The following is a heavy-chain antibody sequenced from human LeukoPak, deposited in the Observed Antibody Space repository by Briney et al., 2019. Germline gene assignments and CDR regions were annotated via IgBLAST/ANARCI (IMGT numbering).Heavy chain of an antibody. V-gene: IGHV3-74*03. D-gene: IGHD2-21*02. J-gene: IGHJ4*02. CDR1: GFTFSNYW. CDR3: TRAVVVTASDC. Sequence: GGSLRLSCAASGFTFSNYWMHWVRHAPGKGLVWVSRVIGDGTVTTYADSVKGRFTVSRDNAKNKLYLQMNSLRAEDTAVYFCTRAVVVTASDCWGQGALVTVSS. CDR2: VIGDGTVT.